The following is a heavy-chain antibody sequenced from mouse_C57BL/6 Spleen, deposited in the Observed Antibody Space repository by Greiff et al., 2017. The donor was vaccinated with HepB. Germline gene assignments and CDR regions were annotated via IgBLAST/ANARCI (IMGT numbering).Heavy chain of an antibody. J-gene: IGHJ4*01. CDR3: ARVGYYSYYAMDY. V-gene: IGHV1-42*01. CDR1: GYSFTGYY. CDR2: INPSTGGT. Sequence: EVQLQQSGPELVKPGASVKISCKASGYSFTGYYMNWVKQSPEKSLEWIGEINPSTGGTTYNQKFKAKATLTVDKSSSTADMQLKSLTSEDSAVYYCARVGYYSYYAMDYWGQGTSVTVAS. D-gene: IGHD2-3*01.